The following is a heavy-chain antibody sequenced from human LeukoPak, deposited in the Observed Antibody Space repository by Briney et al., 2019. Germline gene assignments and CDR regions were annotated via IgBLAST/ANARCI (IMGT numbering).Heavy chain of an antibody. CDR2: ISAHNGNT. D-gene: IGHD3-22*01. J-gene: IGHJ3*02. Sequence: ASVKVSCKASGYTFTSYGISWVRQAPGQGLEWMGWISAHNGNTNYAQKLQGRVTMTTDTSTSTAYMELRSLRSDDTAVYYCARGGGYYDSSGYYYVAFDIWGQGTMVTASS. CDR3: ARGGGYYDSSGYYYVAFDI. CDR1: GYTFTSYG. V-gene: IGHV1-18*01.